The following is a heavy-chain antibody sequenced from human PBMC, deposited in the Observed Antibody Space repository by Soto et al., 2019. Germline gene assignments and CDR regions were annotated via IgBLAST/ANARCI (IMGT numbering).Heavy chain of an antibody. CDR2: ISSNGDST. D-gene: IGHD3-16*01. CDR3: VKDRVWSGPPGFDY. CDR1: GFTFSMFS. Sequence: PGGSLRLSCSASGFTFSMFSMHWVRQAPGKGLEYVSGISSNGDSTYYADSVKGRFTISRDNSKNTLYLQMSSLRAVDTAVYYCVKDRVWSGPPGFDYWGQGTLVTVSS. V-gene: IGHV3-64D*06. J-gene: IGHJ4*02.